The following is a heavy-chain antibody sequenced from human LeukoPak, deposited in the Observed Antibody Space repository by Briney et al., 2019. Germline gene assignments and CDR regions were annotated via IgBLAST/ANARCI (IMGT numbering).Heavy chain of an antibody. V-gene: IGHV4-4*02. D-gene: IGHD3-10*01. CDR3: AREGLGETYFEY. Sequence: PSGTLSLTCAASGGSITTRNFWSWVRQPPGKGLEWIAEMHHDGSANYNPSLKSRVSMSVDKSKNHFSLRLTSVTAADTAVYYCAREGLGETYFEYWGRGILVTVSS. CDR2: MHHDGSA. CDR1: GGSITTRNF. J-gene: IGHJ4*02.